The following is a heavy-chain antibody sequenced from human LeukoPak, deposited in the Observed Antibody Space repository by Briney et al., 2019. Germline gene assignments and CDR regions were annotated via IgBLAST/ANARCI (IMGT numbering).Heavy chain of an antibody. D-gene: IGHD5-24*01. Sequence: PSETLSLTCAVYGGSFSGYYWSWIRQPPGKGLEWIGEINHSGSTYYNPSLKSRVTISVDTSKNQFSLKLSSVTAADTAVYYCARGALETYVEMVFDYWGQGTLVTVSS. CDR3: ARGALETYVEMVFDY. CDR2: INHSGST. CDR1: GGSFSGYY. V-gene: IGHV4-34*01. J-gene: IGHJ4*02.